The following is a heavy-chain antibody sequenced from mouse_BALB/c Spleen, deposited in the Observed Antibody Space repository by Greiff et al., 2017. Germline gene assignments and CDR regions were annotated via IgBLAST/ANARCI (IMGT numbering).Heavy chain of an antibody. J-gene: IGHJ4*01. CDR1: GFNIKDTY. Sequence: EVQLQQSGAELVKPGASVKLSCTASGFNIKDTYMHWVKQRPEQGLEWIGRIDPANGNTKYDPKFQGKATITADTSSNTAYLQLSSLTSEDTAVYYCARWTYYAMDYWGQGTSVTVSA. CDR3: ARWTYYAMDY. CDR2: IDPANGNT. V-gene: IGHV14-3*02.